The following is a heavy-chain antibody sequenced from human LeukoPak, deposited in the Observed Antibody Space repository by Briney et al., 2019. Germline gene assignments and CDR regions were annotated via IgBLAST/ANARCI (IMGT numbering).Heavy chain of an antibody. J-gene: IGHJ4*02. CDR1: GYTFTSNC. CDR2: IYPRDGST. V-gene: IGHV1-46*01. Sequence: ASVKVSCKVSGYTFTSNCIHWVRQAPGQGLEWMGMIYPRDGSTSYAQKFQGRVTVTRDTSTSTVHMELSGLRSEDTAVYYCARDQEGFDYWGQGTLVTVSS. CDR3: ARDQEGFDY.